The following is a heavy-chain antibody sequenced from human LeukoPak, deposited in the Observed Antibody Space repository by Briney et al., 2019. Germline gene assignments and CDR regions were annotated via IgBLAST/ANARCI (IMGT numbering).Heavy chain of an antibody. CDR3: ARGLSSYSSSPGVDY. D-gene: IGHD6-6*01. Sequence: GGSLRLSSAASGFTFSSYWMDWVRQAPGKGLVWVSRINSDGSSTSYADSVKGRFTISRDNAKNTLYLQMNSLRAEDTAAYYCARGLSSYSSSPGVDYWGQGTLVTVSS. V-gene: IGHV3-74*01. CDR2: INSDGSST. J-gene: IGHJ4*02. CDR1: GFTFSSYW.